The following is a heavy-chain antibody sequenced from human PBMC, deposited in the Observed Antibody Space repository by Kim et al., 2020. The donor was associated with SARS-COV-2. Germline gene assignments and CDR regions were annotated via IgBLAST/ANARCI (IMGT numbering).Heavy chain of an antibody. CDR3: ARDDYGDYASRYYYGMDV. Sequence: GGSLRLSCAASGFTFSTYAMSWVRQAPGKRLEWVSGIGGSGGSTYYAESVKGRFTISRDNSKNTLYLQMNSLRAEDTAVYYCARDDYGDYASRYYYGMDVWGQGTTVTVSS. CDR2: IGGSGGST. CDR1: GFTFSTYA. J-gene: IGHJ6*02. V-gene: IGHV3-23*01. D-gene: IGHD4-17*01.